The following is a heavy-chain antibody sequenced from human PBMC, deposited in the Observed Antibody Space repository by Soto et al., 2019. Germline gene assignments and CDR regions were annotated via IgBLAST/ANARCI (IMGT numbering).Heavy chain of an antibody. CDR1: GYTFTSYG. J-gene: IGHJ3*02. D-gene: IGHD2-2*01. CDR3: AREGLDIVVVPAADDAFDI. CDR2: ISAYNGNT. V-gene: IGHV1-18*01. Sequence: ASVKVSCKASGYTFTSYGISWVRRAPGQGLEWMGWISAYNGNTNYAQKLQGRVTMTTDTSTSTAYMELRSLRSDDTAVYYCAREGLDIVVVPAADDAFDIWGQGTMVTVSS.